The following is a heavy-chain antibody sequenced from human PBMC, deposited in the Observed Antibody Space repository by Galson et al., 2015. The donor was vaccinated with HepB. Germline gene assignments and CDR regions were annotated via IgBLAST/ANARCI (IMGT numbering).Heavy chain of an antibody. CDR3: ARHTAYYYDSSGYYWSFDY. V-gene: IGHV5-10-1*01. CDR2: IDPSDSYT. D-gene: IGHD3-22*01. CDR1: GYSFTSYW. Sequence: QSGAEVKKPGESLRISCKGSGYSFTSYWISWVRQMPGKGLEWMGRIDPSDSYTNYSPSFQGHVTISADKSISTAYLQWSSLKASDTAMYYCARHTAYYYDSSGYYWSFDYWGQGTLVTVSS. J-gene: IGHJ4*02.